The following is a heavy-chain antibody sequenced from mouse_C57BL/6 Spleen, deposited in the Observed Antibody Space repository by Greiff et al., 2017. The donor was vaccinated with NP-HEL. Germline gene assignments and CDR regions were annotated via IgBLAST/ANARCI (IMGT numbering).Heavy chain of an antibody. V-gene: IGHV1-82*01. Sequence: VKLMESGPELVKPGASVKISCKASGYAFSSSWMNWVKRRPGKGLEWIGRIYPGDGDTNYNGKFKGKATLTADKSSSTAYMQLSSLTSEDSAVYFWASSAGTRAWFAYWGQGTLVTVSA. CDR2: IYPGDGDT. D-gene: IGHD4-1*01. CDR3: ASSAGTRAWFAY. J-gene: IGHJ3*01. CDR1: GYAFSSSW.